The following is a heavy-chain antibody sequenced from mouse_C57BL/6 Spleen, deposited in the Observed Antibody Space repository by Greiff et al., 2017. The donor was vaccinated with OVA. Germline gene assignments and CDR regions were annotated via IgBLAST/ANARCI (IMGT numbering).Heavy chain of an antibody. CDR2: INPSNGGT. CDR1: GYTFTSYW. V-gene: IGHV1-53*01. J-gene: IGHJ3*01. Sequence: QVQLQQSGTELVKPGASVKLSCKASGYTFTSYWMHWVKQRPGQGLEWIGNINPSNGGTNYNEKFKSKATLTVDKSSSTAYMQLSSLTSEDSAVYYCARPSYGSSYWFAYWGQGTLVTVSA. CDR3: ARPSYGSSYWFAY. D-gene: IGHD1-1*01.